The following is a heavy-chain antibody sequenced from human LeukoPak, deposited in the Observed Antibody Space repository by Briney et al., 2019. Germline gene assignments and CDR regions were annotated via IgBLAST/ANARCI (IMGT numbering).Heavy chain of an antibody. CDR1: GFTFSSYA. V-gene: IGHV3-23*01. J-gene: IGHJ5*02. Sequence: GGSLRLSCAASGFTFSSYAMSWVRQAPGKGLEWVSAISGSGGSTCYADSVKGRFTISRDNSKNTLYLQMNSLRAEDTAVYYCAKDYVRGYCSSTSCYGSNWFDPWGQGTLVTVSS. CDR3: AKDYVRGYCSSTSCYGSNWFDP. D-gene: IGHD2-2*01. CDR2: ISGSGGST.